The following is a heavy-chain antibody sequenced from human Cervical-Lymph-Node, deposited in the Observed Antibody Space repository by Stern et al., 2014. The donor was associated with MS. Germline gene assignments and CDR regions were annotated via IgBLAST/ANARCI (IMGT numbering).Heavy chain of an antibody. CDR3: AALRYFDWLLPGG. CDR1: RASISSTSYY. CDR2: ILTVGIP. J-gene: IGHJ4*02. V-gene: IGHV4-61*02. Sequence: QVQLQESGPGLVKPSQTLSLTCTVSRASISSTSYYWSWIRQPAGKGLEWIGRILTVGIPNSNPPLKCRVPISFDTSKNEFSLKLPSVTAADTAVYYCAALRYFDWLLPGGWGQGTLVTVS. D-gene: IGHD3-9*01.